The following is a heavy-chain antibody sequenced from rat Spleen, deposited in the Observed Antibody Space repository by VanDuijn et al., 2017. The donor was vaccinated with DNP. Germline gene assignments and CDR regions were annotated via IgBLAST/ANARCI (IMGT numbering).Heavy chain of an antibody. CDR3: ARLGYNYAMDA. CDR1: GFTFSDYY. CDR2: ISYDGGST. Sequence: EVQLVESGGGLVQPGRSLKLSCAASGFTFSDYYMAWVRQAPTKGLEWVAYISYDGGSTYYGDSVKGRFTISRDNAKSTLYLQMNSLRSEDMATYYCARLGYNYAMDAWGQGTSVTVSS. V-gene: IGHV5-22*01. D-gene: IGHD1-11*01. J-gene: IGHJ4*01.